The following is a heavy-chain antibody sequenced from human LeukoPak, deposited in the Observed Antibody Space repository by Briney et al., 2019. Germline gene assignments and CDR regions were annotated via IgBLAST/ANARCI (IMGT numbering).Heavy chain of an antibody. CDR3: ARDRGPYGSGAIGL. V-gene: IGHV3-66*01. J-gene: IGHJ4*02. D-gene: IGHD3-10*01. CDR2: IYSGGST. CDR1: GFTVSSNY. Sequence: GGSLRLSCAASGFTVSSNYMSWVRQAPGKGLEWVSVIYSGGSTYYADSVKGRFTISRDNSKNTLYLQMNSLRAEDTAVYYCARDRGPYGSGAIGLWGQGTLVTVSS.